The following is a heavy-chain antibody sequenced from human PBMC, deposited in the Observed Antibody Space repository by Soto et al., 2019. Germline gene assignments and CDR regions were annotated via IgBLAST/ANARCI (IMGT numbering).Heavy chain of an antibody. J-gene: IGHJ6*02. CDR1: GGTFSSYT. V-gene: IGHV1-69*02. Sequence: GASVKVSCKASGGTFSSYTISWVRQAPGQGLEWMGRIIPILGIANYAQKFQGRVTITADKSTSTAYMELSSLRSEDTAVYYCARGGVVVDPRDYYGMDVWGQGTTVTVSS. CDR2: IIPILGIA. D-gene: IGHD2-15*01. CDR3: ARGGVVVDPRDYYGMDV.